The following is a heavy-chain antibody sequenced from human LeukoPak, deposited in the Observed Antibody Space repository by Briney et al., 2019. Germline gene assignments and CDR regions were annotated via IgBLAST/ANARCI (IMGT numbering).Heavy chain of an antibody. J-gene: IGHJ4*02. D-gene: IGHD3-10*01. V-gene: IGHV1-69*13. CDR2: IIPIFGTA. Sequence: SVKVSCKASGGTFSSYAISWVRQAPGQGLEWVGGIIPIFGTANYAQKFQGRVTITADESTSTAYMELSSLRSEDTAVYYCASPNYYGSGSYDYWGQGTLVTVSS. CDR1: GGTFSSYA. CDR3: ASPNYYGSGSYDY.